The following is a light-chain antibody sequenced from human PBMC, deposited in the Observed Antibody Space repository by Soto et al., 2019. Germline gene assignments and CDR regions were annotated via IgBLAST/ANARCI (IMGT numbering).Light chain of an antibody. CDR3: QRFNRWPLS. CDR2: DTS. Sequence: EIVLTQSPGTLSVSPGERATLSCWASQSVGSTLNWYQQRPGQAPRLLIYDTSIRATGIPARFSGSGSGTEFTLTIASLQSEDFGVFYCQRFNRWPLSFGGGTKVDIK. CDR1: QSVGST. V-gene: IGKV3-15*01. J-gene: IGKJ4*01.